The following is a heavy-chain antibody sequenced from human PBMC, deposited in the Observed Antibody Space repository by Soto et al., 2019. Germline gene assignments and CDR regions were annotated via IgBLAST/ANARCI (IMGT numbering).Heavy chain of an antibody. V-gene: IGHV2-5*02. D-gene: IGHD3-16*02. J-gene: IGHJ3*01. CDR2: IYWDNDR. Sequence: KESGPTLVKPTETLTLTCTFSGFSLATRGVGVGWIRQPPGKALEWLAVIYWDNDRRYSPSLKTRLTITKDTSKNQVVLTITDMDSVDTGTFYCAHIVITYGGVVGDDAFDVWGQGTVVTVSS. CDR3: AHIVITYGGVVGDDAFDV. CDR1: GFSLATRGVG.